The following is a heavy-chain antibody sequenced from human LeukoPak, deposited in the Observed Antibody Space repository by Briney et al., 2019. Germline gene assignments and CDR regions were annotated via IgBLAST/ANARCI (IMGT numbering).Heavy chain of an antibody. CDR2: INPNSGGT. V-gene: IGHV1-2*02. Sequence: ASVKVSCKASRYTFTGYYMHWVRQAPGQGLEWMGWINPNSGGTNYAQKFQGRVTMTRDTSISTAYMELSRLRSDDTAVYYCARDQYSSGWPNFDYWGQGTLVTVSS. CDR3: ARDQYSSGWPNFDY. J-gene: IGHJ4*02. D-gene: IGHD6-19*01. CDR1: RYTFTGYY.